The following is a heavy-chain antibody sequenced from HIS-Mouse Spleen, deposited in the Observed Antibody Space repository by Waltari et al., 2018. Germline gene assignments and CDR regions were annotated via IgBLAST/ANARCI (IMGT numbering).Heavy chain of an antibody. D-gene: IGHD6-13*01. J-gene: IGHJ2*01. V-gene: IGHV4-39*07. Sequence: QLQLQESGPGLVKPSETLSLTCTVPGGSISSSSYYWGWIRQPPGMGLEWIGSIYYSGSPYYNPSLKSRVTISVDTSKTQFSLKLSSVTAADTAVYYCAREIPYSSSWYDWYFDLWGRGTLVTVSS. CDR3: AREIPYSSSWYDWYFDL. CDR1: GGSISSSSYY. CDR2: IYYSGSP.